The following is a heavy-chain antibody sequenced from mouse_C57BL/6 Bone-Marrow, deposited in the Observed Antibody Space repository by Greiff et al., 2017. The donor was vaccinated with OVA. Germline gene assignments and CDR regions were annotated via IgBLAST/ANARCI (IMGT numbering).Heavy chain of an antibody. CDR1: GFTFSSYA. J-gene: IGHJ2*01. CDR2: ISSGGDYI. D-gene: IGHD1-1*01. V-gene: IGHV5S21*01. Sequence: DVMLVESGEGLVKPGGSLKLSCAASGFTFSSYAMSWVRQTPEKRLEWVAYISSGGDYIYYADTVKGRFTISRDNAKNTLYLQMSSLKSEDTAMYYCARQAYYGSSYYFDYWGQGTTLTVSS. CDR3: ARQAYYGSSYYFDY.